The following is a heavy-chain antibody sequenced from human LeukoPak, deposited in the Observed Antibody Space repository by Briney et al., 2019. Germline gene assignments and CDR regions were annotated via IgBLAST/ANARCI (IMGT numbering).Heavy chain of an antibody. J-gene: IGHJ4*02. CDR2: IYSDGTT. Sequence: GGSLRLSCAASGFTVSSNYMSWVRQAPGKGLEWVSLIYSDGTTYYVDSVKGRFTISRDNSKNTLYLQMNSLRGEDTAVCYCARESSGYWGQGTLVTVSS. CDR1: GFTVSSNY. CDR3: ARESSGY. V-gene: IGHV3-66*01.